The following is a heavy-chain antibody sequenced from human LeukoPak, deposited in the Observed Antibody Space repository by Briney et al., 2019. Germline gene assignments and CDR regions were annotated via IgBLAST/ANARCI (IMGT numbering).Heavy chain of an antibody. CDR1: GFTFSSYA. CDR2: ISYDGSNK. Sequence: GGSLRLPCAASGFTFSSYAMHWVRQAPGKGLEWVAVISYDGSNKYYADSVKGRFTISRDNSKNTLYLQMNSLRAEDTAVYYCARDGGTVVTAYEYFQHWGQGTLVTVSS. CDR3: ARDGGTVVTAYEYFQH. V-gene: IGHV3-30-3*01. J-gene: IGHJ1*01. D-gene: IGHD2-21*02.